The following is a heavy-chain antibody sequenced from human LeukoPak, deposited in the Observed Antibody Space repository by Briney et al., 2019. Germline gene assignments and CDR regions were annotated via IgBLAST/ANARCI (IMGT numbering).Heavy chain of an antibody. Sequence: GASVKVSCKASGYTFTGDYMHWVRPAPGQGLEWMGWINPNSGDTNYAQKFQGRVTMTRDTSISTAYMELSRLRSDDTAVYYCARENWNDGSVDYWGQGTLVTVSS. CDR2: INPNSGDT. V-gene: IGHV1-2*02. CDR1: GYTFTGDY. D-gene: IGHD1-1*01. CDR3: ARENWNDGSVDY. J-gene: IGHJ4*02.